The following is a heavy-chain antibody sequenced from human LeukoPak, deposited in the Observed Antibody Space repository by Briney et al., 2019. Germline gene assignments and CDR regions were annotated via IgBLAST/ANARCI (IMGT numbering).Heavy chain of an antibody. CDR2: IGGSGTRT. CDR3: AKDSHWILFDD. J-gene: IGHJ4*02. CDR1: GFTFSSYG. D-gene: IGHD2-2*03. Sequence: GGSLRLSCAASGFTFSSYGMSWVRQAPGKGLEWVSGIGGSGTRTYYADSVKGRFTISRDNSKNTLYLQMNSLRDEDTAVYYCAKDSHWILFDDWGQGTLVTVSS. V-gene: IGHV3-23*01.